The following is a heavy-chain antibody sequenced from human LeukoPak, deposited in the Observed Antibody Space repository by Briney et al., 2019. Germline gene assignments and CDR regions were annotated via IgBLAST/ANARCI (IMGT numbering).Heavy chain of an antibody. CDR3: ATGYCSGGSCYFVDY. CDR1: GYTFTGYY. CDR2: INPNSGGT. V-gene: IGHV1-2*06. D-gene: IGHD2-15*01. J-gene: IGHJ4*02. Sequence: ASVKVSCKASGYTFTGYYMHWVRQAPGQGLEWMGRINPNSGGTNYAQKFQGRVTMTRDTSISAAYMELSRLRSDDTAVYYCATGYCSGGSCYFVDYWGQGTLVTVSS.